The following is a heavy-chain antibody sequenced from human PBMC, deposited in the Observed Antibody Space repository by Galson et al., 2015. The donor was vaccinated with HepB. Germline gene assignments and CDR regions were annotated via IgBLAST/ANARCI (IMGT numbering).Heavy chain of an antibody. Sequence: SVKVSCKASGYTFTSYDINWVRQATGQGLEWMGWMNPNGGNTGYAQKFQGRVTMTRNTSISTAYMELSSLRSEDTAVYYCARYYDFWSVPIGIYYYYGMDVWGQGTTVTVSS. J-gene: IGHJ6*02. D-gene: IGHD3-3*01. CDR1: GYTFTSYD. V-gene: IGHV1-8*01. CDR3: ARYYDFWSVPIGIYYYYGMDV. CDR2: MNPNGGNT.